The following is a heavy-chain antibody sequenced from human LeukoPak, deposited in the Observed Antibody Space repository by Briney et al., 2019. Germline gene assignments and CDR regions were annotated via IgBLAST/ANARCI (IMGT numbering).Heavy chain of an antibody. CDR2: IWYDGSNK. V-gene: IGHV3-33*01. D-gene: IGHD6-13*01. J-gene: IGHJ4*02. Sequence: PGRSLRLSCAASGFTFSSYGMPWVRQAPGKGLEWVAVIWYDGSNKYYADSVKGRFTISRDNSKNTLYLQMNSLRAEDTAVYYCARDPEVAAAVKYYFDYWGQGTLVTVSS. CDR1: GFTFSSYG. CDR3: ARDPEVAAAVKYYFDY.